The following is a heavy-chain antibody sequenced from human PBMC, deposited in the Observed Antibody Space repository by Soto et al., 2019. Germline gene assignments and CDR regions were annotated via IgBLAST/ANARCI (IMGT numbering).Heavy chain of an antibody. D-gene: IGHD5-18*01. J-gene: IGHJ4*02. CDR2: LSVDGNNK. V-gene: IGHV3-30-3*01. CDR1: GFTFSNYA. CDR3: ARGPFGDAAMVTNFFDY. Sequence: PGGSLRLSCAASGFTFSNYAIRWVRQAPGKGLEWVAVLSVDGNNKHYADAVKGRFTISRDNSKNTLYLQMNSLRAEDTAVYYCARGPFGDAAMVTNFFDYWGQGTLVTVPS.